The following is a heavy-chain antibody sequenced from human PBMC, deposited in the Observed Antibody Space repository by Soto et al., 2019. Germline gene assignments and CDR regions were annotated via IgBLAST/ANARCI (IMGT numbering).Heavy chain of an antibody. D-gene: IGHD3-10*01. CDR1: GGSISSYY. Sequence: ETLSLTCTVSGGSISSYYWSWIRQPPGKGLEWIGYIYYSGSTNYNPSLKSRVTISVDTSKNQFSLKLSSVTAADTAVYYCARDGEGSGSYYLDAFDIWGQGTMVTV. CDR3: ARDGEGSGSYYLDAFDI. CDR2: IYYSGST. J-gene: IGHJ3*02. V-gene: IGHV4-59*01.